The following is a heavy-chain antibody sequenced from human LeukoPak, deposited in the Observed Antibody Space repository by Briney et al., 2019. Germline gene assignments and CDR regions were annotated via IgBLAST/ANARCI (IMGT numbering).Heavy chain of an antibody. CDR1: GGSISSSSYY. Sequence: SETLSLTCTVSGGSISSSSYYWGWIRQPPGKGLEWIGSIYYSGSTYYNPSLKSRVTISVDTSKNQFSLKLSSVTAADTAVYYCASIPRRADNNWLDPWGQGTLVTVSS. CDR2: IYYSGST. CDR3: ASIPRRADNNWLDP. J-gene: IGHJ5*02. D-gene: IGHD2-15*01. V-gene: IGHV4-39*07.